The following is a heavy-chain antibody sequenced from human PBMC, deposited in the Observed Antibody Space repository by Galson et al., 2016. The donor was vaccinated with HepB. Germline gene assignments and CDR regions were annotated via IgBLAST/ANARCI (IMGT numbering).Heavy chain of an antibody. J-gene: IGHJ4*02. CDR3: ARGQAVPAF. CDR1: GFTFSNYW. V-gene: IGHV3-7*04. CDR2: IKQDGSEK. D-gene: IGHD6-19*01. Sequence: SLRLSCAASGFTFSNYWMTWVRQAPGKGLEWVANIKQDGSEKYYVDSVKGRFTISRDNAKNSVYLQMNSLRAEDTAVYYCARGQAVPAFWGQGNMVTVSS.